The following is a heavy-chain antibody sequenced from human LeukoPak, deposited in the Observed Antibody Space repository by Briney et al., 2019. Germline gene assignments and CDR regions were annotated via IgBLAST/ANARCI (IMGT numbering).Heavy chain of an antibody. J-gene: IGHJ4*02. D-gene: IGHD4/OR15-4a*01. CDR3: ARKRYGGYFDY. CDR2: MNPNSGNT. CDR1: GYTFTSYG. Sequence: ASVKVSCKASGYTFTSYGINWVRQAPGQGLEWMGWMNPNSGNTGYAQKFQGRVTITRNTSISTAYMELSSLRSEDTAVYYCARKRYGGYFDYWGQGTLVTVSS. V-gene: IGHV1-8*03.